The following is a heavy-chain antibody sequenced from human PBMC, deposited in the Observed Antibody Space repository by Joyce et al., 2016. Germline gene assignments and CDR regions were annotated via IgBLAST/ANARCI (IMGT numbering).Heavy chain of an antibody. J-gene: IGHJ4*02. CDR3: ARDVYLDMIRSYYFDF. CDR2: FNPILGIA. D-gene: IGHD2-2*03. V-gene: IGHV1-69*04. CDR1: EGTFRKYG. Sequence: QVQLVQSGAEVKKPGSSVKVSCKAPEGTFRKYGISWVRQAPGQGLEWMVRFNPILGIANYAQRLQGRVTITVDRATTTAYMELTGLRADDTAVYFCARDVYLDMIRSYYFDFWGQGTLVTVSS.